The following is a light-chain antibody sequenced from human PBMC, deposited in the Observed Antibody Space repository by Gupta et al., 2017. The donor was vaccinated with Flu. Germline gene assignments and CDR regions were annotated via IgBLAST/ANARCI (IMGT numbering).Light chain of an antibody. CDR1: SGTVYSSHS. Sequence: TLVTQVPSSSVSPGGTVTLTCSFSSGTVYSSHSVGWDQQTTGQPPRNVIYNANTRSSGVPVRFFGFISGNRAVLTITEAEEDAECVYYCLRDRGGGVSLFGGGTKVTV. J-gene: IGLJ2*01. CDR3: LRDRGGGVSL. CDR2: NAN. V-gene: IGLV8-61*01.